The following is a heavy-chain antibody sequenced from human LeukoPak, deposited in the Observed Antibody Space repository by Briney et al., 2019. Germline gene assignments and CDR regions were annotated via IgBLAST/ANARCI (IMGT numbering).Heavy chain of an antibody. D-gene: IGHD3-3*01. CDR3: AKDRRRFLSGYIAY. CDR1: VFSLSNYA. Sequence: GGSLRLSCAASVFSLSNYAMSWLRQAPGKGLEWVSGISDSGGTTYYADSVKGRFTISRDNSKNTLYLQMNSLTAEDTAVYYCAKDRRRFLSGYIAYWGQGALVTVSS. J-gene: IGHJ4*02. V-gene: IGHV3-23*01. CDR2: ISDSGGTT.